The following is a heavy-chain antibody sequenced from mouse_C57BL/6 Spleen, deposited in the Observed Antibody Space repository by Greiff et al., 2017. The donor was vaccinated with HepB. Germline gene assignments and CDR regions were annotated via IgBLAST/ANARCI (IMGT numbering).Heavy chain of an antibody. CDR2: INPGSGGT. V-gene: IGHV1-54*01. Sequence: QVQLQQSGAELVRPGTSVKVSCKASGYAFTNYLIEWVKQRPGQGLEWIGVINPGSGGTNYNEKFKGKATLTADKSSSTAYMQLSSLTSEDSAVYVCARGAYPGWLHHYFDYWGQGTTLTVSS. D-gene: IGHD2-3*01. J-gene: IGHJ2*01. CDR1: GYAFTNYL. CDR3: ARGAYPGWLHHYFDY.